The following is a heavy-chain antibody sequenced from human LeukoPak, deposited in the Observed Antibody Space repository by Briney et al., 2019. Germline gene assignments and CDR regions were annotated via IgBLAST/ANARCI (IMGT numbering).Heavy chain of an antibody. CDR3: AKEWTGSGERFDP. CDR2: ISYSGST. V-gene: IGHV4-39*02. D-gene: IGHD4-17*01. Sequence: SETLSLTCTVSGGSISSSGSYWGWIRQPPGKGLVGIGSISYSGSTYYSPSLKSRLTIFLATSSNHFSLNLNPVTAADTAMYFCAKEWTGSGERFDPWGQGTLVTVSS. CDR1: GGSISSSGSY. J-gene: IGHJ5*02.